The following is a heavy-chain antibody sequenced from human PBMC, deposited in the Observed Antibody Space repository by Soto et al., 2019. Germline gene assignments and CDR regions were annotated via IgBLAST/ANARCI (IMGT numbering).Heavy chain of an antibody. CDR2: IYHTGRS. J-gene: IGHJ5*02. CDR1: GDSINNNNC. Sequence: SETLSLTCSVSGDSINNNNCRTWLRQPPGKRLEWIGDIYHTGRSSYNPSLTSRVTMSVDKSKNQFSLKLTSVTAADTAVYYCARGSEGGYDYTNWFEPWGQGTLVTVT. V-gene: IGHV4-4*02. D-gene: IGHD5-12*01. CDR3: ARGSEGGYDYTNWFEP.